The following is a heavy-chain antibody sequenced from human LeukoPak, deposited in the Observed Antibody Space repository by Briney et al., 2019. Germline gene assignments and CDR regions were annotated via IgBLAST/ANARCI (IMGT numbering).Heavy chain of an antibody. Sequence: GGSLRLSCAASGFTFSSYSMNWVRQAPGKGLEWVSYISSSSSTIYYADSVKGRFTISRDNAKNSLYLQMNSLRAEDTAVYYCARSLLPTYYYYYMDVWGKGTTVTVSS. D-gene: IGHD2-21*02. J-gene: IGHJ6*03. CDR1: GFTFSSYS. V-gene: IGHV3-48*01. CDR3: ARSLLPTYYYYYMDV. CDR2: ISSSSSTI.